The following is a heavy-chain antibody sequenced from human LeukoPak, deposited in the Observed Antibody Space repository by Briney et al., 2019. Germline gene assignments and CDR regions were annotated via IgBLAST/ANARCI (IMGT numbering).Heavy chain of an antibody. V-gene: IGHV3-48*01. Sequence: GGSLRLSCSGSGFTFIDYSLNWVRQAPGKGLEWVSYISTSSWTIYYADSVKGRFTISRDNSKNTLYLQMNSLRAEDTAVYYCAKVYHHDAFDIWGQGTMVTVSS. J-gene: IGHJ3*02. D-gene: IGHD1-14*01. CDR2: ISTSSWTI. CDR3: AKVYHHDAFDI. CDR1: GFTFIDYS.